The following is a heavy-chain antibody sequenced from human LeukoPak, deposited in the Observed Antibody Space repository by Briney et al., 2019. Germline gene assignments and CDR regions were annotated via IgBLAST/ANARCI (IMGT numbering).Heavy chain of an antibody. Sequence: WETLSLTCTVSGGSISSHYWSWFRQTPGERPEWIAFIYYSGTTNYNPSLKGRVTISIDSSKNQFSLKLSSVTAADTAIYYCARGTGFYDSSGHYYWGYFDSWGQETLVPVSS. CDR3: ARGTGFYDSSGHYYWGYFDS. V-gene: IGHV4-59*11. J-gene: IGHJ4*02. D-gene: IGHD3-22*01. CDR2: IYYSGTT. CDR1: GGSISSHY.